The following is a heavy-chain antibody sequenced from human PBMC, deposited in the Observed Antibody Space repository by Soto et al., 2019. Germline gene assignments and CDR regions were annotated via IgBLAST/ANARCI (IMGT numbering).Heavy chain of an antibody. V-gene: IGHV1-18*01. D-gene: IGHD2-2*01. CDR3: ARGKVVPAAMPHYYMDV. CDR1: GYTLTSYG. J-gene: IGHJ6*03. Sequence: QVPLVQSGAEVKKPGASVKVSCKASGYTLTSYGISWVRQAPGQGLEWMGWISAYNGNTNYAQKLQGRVTMTTDTSTSTAYMELRSLRSDDTAVYYCARGKVVPAAMPHYYMDVWGKGTTVTVSS. CDR2: ISAYNGNT.